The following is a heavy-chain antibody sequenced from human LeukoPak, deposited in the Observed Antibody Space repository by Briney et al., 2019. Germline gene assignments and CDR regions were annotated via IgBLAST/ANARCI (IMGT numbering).Heavy chain of an antibody. Sequence: ASVKVSYEASGYTFTGYYMHWVRQAPGQGLEWMGWINPNSGDTNYAQKFQGRVTMTRNTSISTAYMELSSLRSEDTAVYYCARGPSGRGYYDTDWGQGTLVTVSS. D-gene: IGHD3-22*01. CDR1: GYTFTGYY. CDR2: INPNSGDT. V-gene: IGHV1-2*02. CDR3: ARGPSGRGYYDTD. J-gene: IGHJ4*02.